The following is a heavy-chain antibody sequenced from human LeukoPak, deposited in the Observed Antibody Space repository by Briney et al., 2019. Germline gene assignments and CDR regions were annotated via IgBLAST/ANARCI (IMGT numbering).Heavy chain of an antibody. D-gene: IGHD3-10*01. Sequence: SETLSLTCTVSGGXISSSSYYWGWIRQPPGKWLEWIGSIYYSGSTYYNPSLKSRVTISVDTSKNQFSLKLSSVTAADTAVYYCARYDSGEFDYWGQGTLVIVSS. CDR3: ARYDSGEFDY. CDR1: GGXISSSSYY. CDR2: IYYSGST. V-gene: IGHV4-39*01. J-gene: IGHJ4*02.